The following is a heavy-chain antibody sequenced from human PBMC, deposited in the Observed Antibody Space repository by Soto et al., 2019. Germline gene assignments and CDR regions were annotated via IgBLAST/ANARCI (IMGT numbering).Heavy chain of an antibody. J-gene: IGHJ5*02. D-gene: IGHD1-26*01. CDR3: ARSYSGTSGCFEP. CDR2: INSEGSST. V-gene: IGHV3-74*01. CDR1: GFTISGHW. Sequence: EVQLVESGGGLVQPGGSLRLSCAASGFTISGHWMHWVRQVPGKGLVWVSRINSEGSSTSYADSVKGRFIISRDNXKNTLFLQMSSLRAEDTAVYYCARSYSGTSGCFEPWGQGTLVTVSS.